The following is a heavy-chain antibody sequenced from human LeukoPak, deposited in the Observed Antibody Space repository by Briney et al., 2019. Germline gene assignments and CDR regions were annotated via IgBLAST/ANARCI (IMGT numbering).Heavy chain of an antibody. CDR1: GGSFSGYY. CDR2: INHSGST. D-gene: IGHD7-27*01. V-gene: IGHV4-34*01. J-gene: IGHJ5*02. Sequence: PSETLSLTCSVYGGSFSGYYWSWIRPPPGKGLEWIGEINHSGSTNYNPSLKSRVTISVDTSKNQFSLKLSSVTAADTAVYYCARGWGLNWFDPWGQGTLVTVSS. CDR3: ARGWGLNWFDP.